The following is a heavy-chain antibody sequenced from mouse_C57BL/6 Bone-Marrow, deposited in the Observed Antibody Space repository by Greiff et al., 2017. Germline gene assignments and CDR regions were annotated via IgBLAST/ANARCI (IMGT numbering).Heavy chain of an antibody. CDR2: IHPTSGGT. J-gene: IGHJ3*01. D-gene: IGHD2-1*01. V-gene: IGHV1-64*01. CDR1: GYTFTSYW. CDR3: ASLAVYDADEDFAY. Sequence: QVQLQQPGAELVKPGASVKLSCKASGYTFTSYWMHWVKQRPGQGLEWIGMIHPTSGGTNYNEKFKSKATLTVDKSSSTAYMQLSSLTSEDSAVYYCASLAVYDADEDFAYWGQGTLVTVSA.